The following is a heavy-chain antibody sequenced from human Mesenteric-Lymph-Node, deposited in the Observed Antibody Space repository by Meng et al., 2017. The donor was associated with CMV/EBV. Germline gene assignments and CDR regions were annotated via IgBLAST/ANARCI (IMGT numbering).Heavy chain of an antibody. Sequence: GGSLRLSCAASGFTFSNAWMSWVRQAPGKGLEWVGRIKSKTDGGTTDYAAPVKGRFTISRDDSKNTLYLQMNSLRTEDTAVYYCAKSYSGSWPSFDYWGQGTLVTVSS. V-gene: IGHV3-15*01. J-gene: IGHJ4*02. CDR3: AKSYSGSWPSFDY. D-gene: IGHD1-26*01. CDR1: GFTFSNAW. CDR2: IKSKTDGGTT.